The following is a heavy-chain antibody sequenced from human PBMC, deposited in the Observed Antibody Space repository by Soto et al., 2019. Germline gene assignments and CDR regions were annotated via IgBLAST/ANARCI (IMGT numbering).Heavy chain of an antibody. CDR2: ISGYNGHT. D-gene: IGHD3-22*01. V-gene: IGHV1-18*01. J-gene: IGHJ4*02. CDR3: AREPDYYDSSGYMDY. Sequence: QVQLVQSGAEVKKPGASVKVSCKASGYSFTSSAISWLRQAPGQGLEWMGWISGYNGHTRYAQKVQGRVTMTTDTSTTTAYMELRGLRSDDTAVYYCAREPDYYDSSGYMDYWGQGTRVTVSP. CDR1: GYSFTSSA.